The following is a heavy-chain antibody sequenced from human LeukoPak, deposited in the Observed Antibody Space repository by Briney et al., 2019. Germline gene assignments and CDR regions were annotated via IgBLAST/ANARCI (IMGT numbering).Heavy chain of an antibody. D-gene: IGHD6-13*01. Sequence: SETLSLTCTVSGGSISGYYWSWIRQPPGKGLEWIGYIYDSGSTNYNPSLKSRVTISVDTSKNQFSLKLSSVSAADTAVYYCARDLLSSSWVYFQHWGQGTLVTVSS. CDR1: GGSISGYY. J-gene: IGHJ1*01. CDR2: IYDSGST. CDR3: ARDLLSSSWVYFQH. V-gene: IGHV4-59*01.